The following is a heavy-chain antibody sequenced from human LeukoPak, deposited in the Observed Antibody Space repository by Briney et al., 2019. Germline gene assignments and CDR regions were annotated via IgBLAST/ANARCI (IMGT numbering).Heavy chain of an antibody. CDR2: INWNGGSA. CDR1: GFTFDDYG. V-gene: IGHV3-20*04. D-gene: IGHD3-22*01. J-gene: IGHJ4*02. Sequence: GGSLRLSCAASGFTFDDYGMSWVRQAPGKGLEWVSGINWNGGSAGYADSVKGRFTISRGNAKNSLYLQMNSLRAEDTASYYCARLGDSSGYYYIDYWGQGTLVTVSS. CDR3: ARLGDSSGYYYIDY.